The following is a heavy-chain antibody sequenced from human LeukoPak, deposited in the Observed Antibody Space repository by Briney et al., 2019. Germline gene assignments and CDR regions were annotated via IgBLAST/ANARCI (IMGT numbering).Heavy chain of an antibody. CDR2: IYYSGST. J-gene: IGHJ4*02. CDR1: GGSVSSGSYY. CDR3: ARGQSRITMIVVAPFDY. V-gene: IGHV4-61*01. Sequence: SETLSLTCTVSGGSVSSGSYYWSWIRQPPGKGLEWIGYIYYSGSTNYNPSLKSRVTISVDTSKNQFSLKLSSVTAADTAVYYCARGQSRITMIVVAPFDYWGQGTLVTVSS. D-gene: IGHD3-22*01.